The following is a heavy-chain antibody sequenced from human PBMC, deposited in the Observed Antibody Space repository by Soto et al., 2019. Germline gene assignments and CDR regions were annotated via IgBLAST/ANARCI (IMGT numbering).Heavy chain of an antibody. D-gene: IGHD3-9*01. CDR1: GYTFTSYG. Sequence: QVQLVQSGAEVKKPGASVKVSCKASGYTFTSYGISWVRQAPGQGIEWMGWISAYNGNTNYAQKLQGRVTMTTDTSTSTAYMELRSLRSDDTAVYYCARGDYDILTGYYTPFDYWGQGTLVTVSS. CDR3: ARGDYDILTGYYTPFDY. CDR2: ISAYNGNT. V-gene: IGHV1-18*01. J-gene: IGHJ4*02.